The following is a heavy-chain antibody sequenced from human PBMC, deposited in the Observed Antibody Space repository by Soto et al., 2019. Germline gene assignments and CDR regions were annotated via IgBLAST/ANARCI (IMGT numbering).Heavy chain of an antibody. V-gene: IGHV1-58*02. D-gene: IGHD3-22*01. J-gene: IGHJ4*02. CDR2: IVVGSGNT. CDR1: GFTFTSSA. CDR3: AADRVIDGYYDSSGYYPLDY. Sequence: QMQLVQSGPEVKKPGTSVKVSCKASGFTFTSSAMQWVRQARGQRLEWIGWIVVGSGNTNYAQKFQERVTITRDMSXXTXYXXLSSLRSEDTAVYYCAADRVIDGYYDSSGYYPLDYWGQGTLVTVSS.